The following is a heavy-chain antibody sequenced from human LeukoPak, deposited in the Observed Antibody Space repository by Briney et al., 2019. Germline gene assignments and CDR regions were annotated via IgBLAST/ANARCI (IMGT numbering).Heavy chain of an antibody. J-gene: IGHJ4*02. D-gene: IGHD6-13*01. Sequence: GGSLRLSCAASGFTFSSYAMSWVRRAPGKGLEWVSAISGSGGSTYYADSVKGRFTISRDNSKNTLYLQMNSLRAEDTAVYYCAKDLIVAADPALFDYWGQGTLVTVSS. CDR1: GFTFSSYA. CDR3: AKDLIVAADPALFDY. V-gene: IGHV3-23*01. CDR2: ISGSGGST.